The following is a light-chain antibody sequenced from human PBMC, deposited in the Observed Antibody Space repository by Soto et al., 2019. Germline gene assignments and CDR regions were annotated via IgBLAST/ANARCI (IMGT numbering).Light chain of an antibody. V-gene: IGKV3-15*01. CDR3: QQYNNWPPGT. J-gene: IGKJ1*01. Sequence: EIVMTQSPATLSVSPGERATLSCRASQSVSSNLAWYQQKTGQSPRLLIYGASTRTTGIPARCSGSGSGTEFSLTISILQYEDFAVYYCQQYNNWPPGTFGQGTKVEIK. CDR2: GAS. CDR1: QSVSSN.